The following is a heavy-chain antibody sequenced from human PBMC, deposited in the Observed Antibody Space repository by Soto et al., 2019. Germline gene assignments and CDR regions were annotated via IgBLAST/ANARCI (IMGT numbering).Heavy chain of an antibody. D-gene: IGHD5-12*01. J-gene: IGHJ3*02. CDR1: GFTFWIYG. V-gene: IGHV3-30*18. Sequence: PGGSLKIACAASGFTFWIYGMHVVRQTPGKGLEWVAVISYDGSNKYYADSVKGRFTISRDNSKNTLYLQMNSLRAEDTAVYYCAKDRASGYDFLYAFDIWGQGTMVTVSS. CDR2: ISYDGSNK. CDR3: AKDRASGYDFLYAFDI.